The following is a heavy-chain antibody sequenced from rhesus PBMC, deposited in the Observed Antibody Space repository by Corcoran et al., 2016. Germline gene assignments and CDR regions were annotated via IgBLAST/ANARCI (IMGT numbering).Heavy chain of an antibody. Sequence: EVQLVVYGGGLVKPGGSMRRSCSASVFPFWGFAMHGCRPAPGKGLEPGSVICGVRSNTHNADAVKGQFTISRNNAKNCLCLEMNSLIAEDTAVYYCARRGLSGVGPCDYWGQGVLVTVSS. J-gene: IGHJ4*01. CDR2: ICGVRSNT. CDR3: ARRGLSGVGPCDY. V-gene: IGHV3-115*02. D-gene: IGHD1-44*01. CDR1: VFPFWGFA.